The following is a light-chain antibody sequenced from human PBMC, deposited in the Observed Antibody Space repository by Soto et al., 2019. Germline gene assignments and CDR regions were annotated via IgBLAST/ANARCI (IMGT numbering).Light chain of an antibody. CDR3: MQGTHWPWT. Sequence: DVVMTQSPLSLPVTLGQPASISCRSSQSLIHSDGNTYLNWFQQRPGQSPRRLIYKVSDRDSGVPDRFTGSGSGHDFTLKISRVEAEDVGVYYCMQGTHWPWTFGEGTEVEI. CDR2: KVS. V-gene: IGKV2-30*02. J-gene: IGKJ1*01. CDR1: QSLIHSDGNTY.